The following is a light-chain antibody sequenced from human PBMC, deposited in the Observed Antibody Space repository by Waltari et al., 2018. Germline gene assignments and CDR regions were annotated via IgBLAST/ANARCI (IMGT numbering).Light chain of an antibody. Sequence: QSVLTQPPSVSGAPGQRVTISCTGSGSNIGAGYDVHWYQQLPRAAPKLLIYGGTGPPLWVPDRFCGSTSGTSASLAITGLQAEDEADYYCQSYDTSLRVVFGGGTKLTVL. J-gene: IGLJ2*01. V-gene: IGLV1-40*01. CDR2: GGT. CDR1: GSNIGAGYD. CDR3: QSYDTSLRVV.